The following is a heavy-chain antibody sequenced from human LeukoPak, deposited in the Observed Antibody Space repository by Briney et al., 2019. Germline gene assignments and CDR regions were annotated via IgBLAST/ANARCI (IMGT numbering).Heavy chain of an antibody. CDR2: IYYSGST. D-gene: IGHD3-10*01. CDR3: ARDGGSGSYYNVKGYYYYMDV. CDR1: GGSISSGSYY. J-gene: IGHJ6*03. Sequence: PSETLSLTCTVSGGSISSGSYYWGWVRQPPGKGLEWIGSIYYSGSTDYNPSLKSRVTISVDTSKNQFSLKLSSVTAADTAVYYCARDGGSGSYYNVKGYYYYMDVWGKGTTVTVSS. V-gene: IGHV4-39*02.